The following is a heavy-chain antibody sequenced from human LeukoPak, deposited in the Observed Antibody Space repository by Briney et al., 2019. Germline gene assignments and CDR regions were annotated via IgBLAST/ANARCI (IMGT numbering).Heavy chain of an antibody. V-gene: IGHV1-2*02. D-gene: IGHD3-10*01. CDR1: GYTFTGYY. CDR2: INPNSGGT. Sequence: ASVKVSCKASGYTFTGYYMHWVRQAPGQGLEWMGWINPNSGGTNYAQKFQGRVTMTRDTSISTAYMELSRLRSDDTAVYYCARNGQTMVRGVTVLGDYWGQGTLVTVSS. J-gene: IGHJ4*02. CDR3: ARNGQTMVRGVTVLGDY.